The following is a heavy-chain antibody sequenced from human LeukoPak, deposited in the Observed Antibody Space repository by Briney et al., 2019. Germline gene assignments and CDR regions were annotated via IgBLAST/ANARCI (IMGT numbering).Heavy chain of an antibody. Sequence: SVKVSCKASGYTFTSYGISWVRQAPGQGLEWMGRIIPILGIANYAQKFQGRVTITADKSTSTAYMELSSLRSEDTAVYYCARGLVEMATTMDVWGQGTTVTVSS. CDR1: GYTFTSYG. CDR3: ARGLVEMATTMDV. D-gene: IGHD5-24*01. CDR2: IIPILGIA. V-gene: IGHV1-69*04. J-gene: IGHJ6*02.